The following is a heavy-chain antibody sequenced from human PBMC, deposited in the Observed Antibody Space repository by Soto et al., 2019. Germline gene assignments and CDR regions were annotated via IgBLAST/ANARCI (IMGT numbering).Heavy chain of an antibody. CDR3: ARRDTSGFLRYFDN. V-gene: IGHV1-69*06. D-gene: IGHD3-3*01. J-gene: IGHJ4*02. CDR2: IVPNIGTV. CDR1: GGTLSRFISYP. Sequence: QVQLVQSGAEVKKPGSSVKVSCEASGGTLSRFISYPINWVRQAPGQGLEWMGGIVPNIGTVNYAQKFQGRLTITADKSTGTAYMELSNLRSEDTALYCCARRDTSGFLRYFDNWGQGTLVTVSS.